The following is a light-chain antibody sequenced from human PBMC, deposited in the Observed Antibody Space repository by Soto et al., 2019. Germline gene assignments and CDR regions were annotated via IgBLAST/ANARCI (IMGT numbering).Light chain of an antibody. J-gene: IGKJ4*01. CDR1: QSVSSY. Sequence: EVVLTQSPDTLSLSPGGSATLSCRASQSVSSYLAWYQQRPGQALRLLIYDVSNRATGIPARFSGSGSRTDFTRTITSLEPEDFAIYFCHQRSNWPLTFGGGTKLEIK. CDR3: HQRSNWPLT. CDR2: DVS. V-gene: IGKV3-11*01.